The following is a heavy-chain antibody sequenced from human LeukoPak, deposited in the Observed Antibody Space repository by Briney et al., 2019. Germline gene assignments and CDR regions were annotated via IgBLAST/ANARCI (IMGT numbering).Heavy chain of an antibody. Sequence: ASVKVSCKVSGYTLTELSMHWVRQAPGKGRVWMGGFDPEDGETIYAQKFQGRVTMTEDTSTDTAYMELSSLRSEDTAVYYCATWGWGRSPRWFDPWGQGTLVTVSS. J-gene: IGHJ5*02. D-gene: IGHD3-16*01. CDR2: FDPEDGET. CDR3: ATWGWGRSPRWFDP. CDR1: GYTLTELS. V-gene: IGHV1-24*01.